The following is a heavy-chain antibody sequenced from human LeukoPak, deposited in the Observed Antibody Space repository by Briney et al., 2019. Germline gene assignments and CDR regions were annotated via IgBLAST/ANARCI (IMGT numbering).Heavy chain of an antibody. J-gene: IGHJ4*02. CDR1: GFTFSSYA. CDR3: AKWGPHNWNQLRLYYFDY. D-gene: IGHD1-20*01. V-gene: IGHV3-30-3*02. Sequence: PGGSLRLSCAASGFTFSSYAMHWVRQAPGKGLEWVAVISYDGSNKYYADSVKGRFTISRDNSKNTLYLQLNSLRAEDTALYYCAKWGPHNWNQLRLYYFDYWGQGTLVTVSS. CDR2: ISYDGSNK.